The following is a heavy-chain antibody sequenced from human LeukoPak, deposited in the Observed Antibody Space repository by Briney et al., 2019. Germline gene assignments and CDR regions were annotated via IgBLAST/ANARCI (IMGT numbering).Heavy chain of an antibody. V-gene: IGHV1-69*13. D-gene: IGHD6-13*01. CDR1: GYTFTGYY. CDR3: AREGYSDSNHFHYYYYYMDV. CDR2: IIPIFGTA. J-gene: IGHJ6*03. Sequence: ASVKVSCKASGYTFTGYYMHWVRQAPGQGLEWMGGIIPIFGTANYAQKFQGRVTITADESTSTAYMELSSLRSEDTAVYYCAREGYSDSNHFHYYYYYMDVWGKGTTVTVS.